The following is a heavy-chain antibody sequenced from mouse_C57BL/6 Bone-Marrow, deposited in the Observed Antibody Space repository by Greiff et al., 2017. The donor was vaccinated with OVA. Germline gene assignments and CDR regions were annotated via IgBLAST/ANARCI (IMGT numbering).Heavy chain of an antibody. V-gene: IGHV14-4*01. CDR1: GSYFNDDY. CDR2: IDPENGDT. J-gene: IGHJ2*01. CDR3: ASYGNFDY. D-gene: IGHD2-1*01. Sequence: EVQLQESGAELVKPGASVTLSCTASGSYFNDDYMHWVKQSPEQGLEWIGRIDPENGDTEYASKFQGKATIPEDTTSNQTYLQLSRLAAEDTAVYYCASYGNFDYWGQGTTLTVSS.